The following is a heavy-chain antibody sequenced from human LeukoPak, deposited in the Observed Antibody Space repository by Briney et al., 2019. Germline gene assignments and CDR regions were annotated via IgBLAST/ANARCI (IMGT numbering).Heavy chain of an antibody. J-gene: IGHJ3*02. CDR3: APSRYYDFWSGLGAFDI. CDR1: GFSFSSHW. D-gene: IGHD3-3*01. V-gene: IGHV3-74*03. Sequence: GGSLRLSCTASGFSFSSHWMNWVRQPPGKGLVWVSRIKSDGSSTTYADSVKGRFTISRDNAKNTLFLQMNSLRAEDTAVYYCAPSRYYDFWSGLGAFDIWGQGTMVTVSS. CDR2: IKSDGSST.